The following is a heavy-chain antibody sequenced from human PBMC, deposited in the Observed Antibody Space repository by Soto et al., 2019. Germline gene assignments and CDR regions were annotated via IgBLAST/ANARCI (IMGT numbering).Heavy chain of an antibody. J-gene: IGHJ4*02. CDR1: GYTFNSYA. D-gene: IGHD6-19*01. CDR2: INAGNGNT. Sequence: QVKLVQSGAEEKKPGASVKVSCKASGYTFNSYAMHWVRQAPRQRLEWMGWINAGNGNTKYSQKFQVRVTITRGTPGSTACTELSTLRSEDTAVYYCADGGLSGWFPEWGQGTLVTFS. V-gene: IGHV1-3*05. CDR3: ADGGLSGWFPE.